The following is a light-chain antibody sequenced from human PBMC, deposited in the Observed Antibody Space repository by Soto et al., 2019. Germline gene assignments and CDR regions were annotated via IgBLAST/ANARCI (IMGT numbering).Light chain of an antibody. Sequence: DIQLTQSPSFLSASVGDRVTITCRASQDVSRYLAWYQQKPGKAPNLLIYAASTLRSGVPSRFSGSVSETEFTLTISSLQPEDFATYYCQQLNSYVFTFGPGTKVDIK. J-gene: IGKJ3*01. CDR3: QQLNSYVFT. V-gene: IGKV1-9*01. CDR2: AAS. CDR1: QDVSRY.